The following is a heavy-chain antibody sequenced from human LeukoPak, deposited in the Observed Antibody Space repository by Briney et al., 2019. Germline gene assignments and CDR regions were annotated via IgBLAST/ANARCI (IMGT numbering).Heavy chain of an antibody. CDR2: INHSGST. Sequence: SETLSLTCAVYGGSFSGYYWSWVRQPPGKGLEWIGEINHSGSTNYNPSLKSRVTISVDPSKNQFSLKLSSVTAADTAVYYCARGVLSLRYYYYYMDVWGKGTTVTVSS. CDR3: ARGVLSLRYYYYYMDV. V-gene: IGHV4-34*01. J-gene: IGHJ6*03. CDR1: GGSFSGYY. D-gene: IGHD2/OR15-2a*01.